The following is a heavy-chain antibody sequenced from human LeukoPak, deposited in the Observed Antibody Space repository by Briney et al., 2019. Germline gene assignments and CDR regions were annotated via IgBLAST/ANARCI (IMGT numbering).Heavy chain of an antibody. CDR2: LSGDAMTT. V-gene: IGHV3-23*01. J-gene: IGHJ5*01. CDR3: AKDASPYSNYAVRWFDS. CDR1: GFTFRTYI. D-gene: IGHD4/OR15-4a*01. Sequence: GGSLRLSCTASGFTFRTYIMAWVRQVPGKGLEWISALSGDAMTTYYAFPVKGRFTISRDNFRNTLTLQMDSLRADDSDVYYCAKDASPYSNYAVRWFDSWGQGTLVTVSS.